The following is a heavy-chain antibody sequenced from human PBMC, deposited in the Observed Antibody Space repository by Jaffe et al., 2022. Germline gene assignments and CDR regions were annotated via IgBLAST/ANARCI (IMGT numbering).Heavy chain of an antibody. CDR1: GFTFSSYS. V-gene: IGHV3-21*01. CDR3: ARDFLPPPGIAVAAPFWYFDL. D-gene: IGHD6-19*01. J-gene: IGHJ2*01. Sequence: EVQLVESGGGLVKPGGSLRLSCAASGFTFSSYSMNWVRQAPGKGLEWVSSISSSSSYIYYADSVKGRFTISRDNAKNSLYLQMNSLRAEDTAVYYCARDFLPPPGIAVAAPFWYFDLWGRGTLVTVSS. CDR2: ISSSSSYI.